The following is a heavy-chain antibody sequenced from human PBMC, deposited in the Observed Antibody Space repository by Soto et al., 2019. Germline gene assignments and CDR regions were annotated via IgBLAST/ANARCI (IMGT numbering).Heavy chain of an antibody. V-gene: IGHV4-39*01. CDR2: IYYSGST. J-gene: IGHJ6*02. Sequence: WIRQPPGKGLEWIGSIYYSGSTYYNPSLKSRVAISVDTSKNQFSLKLSSVTAADTAVYYCASCYHYYYYGMDVWGQGTTVT. CDR3: ASCYHYYYYGMDV. D-gene: IGHD2-2*01.